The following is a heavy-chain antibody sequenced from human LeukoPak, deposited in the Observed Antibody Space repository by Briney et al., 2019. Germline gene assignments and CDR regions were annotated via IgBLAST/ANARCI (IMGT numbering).Heavy chain of an antibody. CDR3: ARALSWTTDSYYYMDV. Sequence: ASVKVSCKASGYTFTSYDINWVRQATGQGLEWMGWINPNSGNTGYAQKFQGRVTMTKNTSLNTAYMELSSLRSEDTAVYYCARALSWTTDSYYYMDVWGKGTTVTVSS. V-gene: IGHV1-8*01. D-gene: IGHD3/OR15-3a*01. CDR2: INPNSGNT. J-gene: IGHJ6*03. CDR1: GYTFTSYD.